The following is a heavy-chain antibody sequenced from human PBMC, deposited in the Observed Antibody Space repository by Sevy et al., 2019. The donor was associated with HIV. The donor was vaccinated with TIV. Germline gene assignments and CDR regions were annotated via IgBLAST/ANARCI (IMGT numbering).Heavy chain of an antibody. V-gene: IGHV4-30-4*01. CDR3: ARAVGFTRGAFDI. J-gene: IGHJ3*02. CDR2: LYYSGST. CDR1: GDSITTNDYF. Sequence: LPETLSLTCTISGDSITTNDYFWTWIRQSPGKGLEWIGYLYYSGSTAYNPSLKSRVSISTDTTKSHFSLNLNSVTGADTAIYYCARAVGFTRGAFDIWGQGITVTVSS. D-gene: IGHD3-10*01.